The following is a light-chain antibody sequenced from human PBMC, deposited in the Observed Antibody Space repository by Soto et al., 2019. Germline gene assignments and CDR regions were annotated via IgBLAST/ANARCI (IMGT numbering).Light chain of an antibody. CDR1: SGHSSYA. V-gene: IGLV4-69*01. CDR3: QTWGTGILV. J-gene: IGLJ2*01. Sequence: QLVLTQSPSASASLGASVKLTGTLSSGHSSYAIAWHQQQPEKGPRYLMKLNSDGSHSKGDGIPDRFSGSSSGAERYLTISSLQSEDEADYYCQTWGTGILVFGGGTKLTVL. CDR2: LNSDGSH.